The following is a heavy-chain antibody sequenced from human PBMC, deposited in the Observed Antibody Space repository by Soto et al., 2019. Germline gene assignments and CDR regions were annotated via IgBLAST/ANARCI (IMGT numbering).Heavy chain of an antibody. J-gene: IGHJ4*02. D-gene: IGHD1-26*01. Sequence: EVQLLESGGGLVQPGGSLRLSCAASGFTFSSYGMRWVRQAPVKGLEWVSAISGSGCSTYYADSVKGRFTISRDNAKNTLYLQMNSLRAEDTAVYYCARRGSGSYYDYWGQGTLVTVSS. V-gene: IGHV3-23*01. CDR2: ISGSGCST. CDR1: GFTFSSYG. CDR3: ARRGSGSYYDY.